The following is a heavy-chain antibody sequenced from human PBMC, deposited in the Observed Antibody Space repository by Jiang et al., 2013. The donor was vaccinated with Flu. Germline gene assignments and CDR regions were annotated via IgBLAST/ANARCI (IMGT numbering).Heavy chain of an antibody. J-gene: IGHJ4*02. CDR3: TRGSYCSGGSCYYDY. CDR2: NK. Sequence: NKYYADSVKGRFTISRDNSKNTLYLQMNSLRTEDTAVYYCTRGSYCSGGSCYYDYWGQGTLVTVSS. D-gene: IGHD2-15*01. V-gene: IGHV3-30-3*01.